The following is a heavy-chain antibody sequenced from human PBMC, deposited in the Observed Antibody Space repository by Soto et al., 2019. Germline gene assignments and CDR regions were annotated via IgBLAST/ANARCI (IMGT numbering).Heavy chain of an antibody. CDR3: ARGAENYYDSSGTKYNWFDP. D-gene: IGHD3-22*01. CDR1: GGTFSSYA. V-gene: IGHV1-69*13. Sequence: SVKVSCKASGGTFSSYAISWVQQAPGQGLEWMGGIIPIFGTANYAQKFQGRVTITADESTSTAYMELSSLRSEDTAVYYCARGAENYYDSSGTKYNWFDPWGQGTLVTVSS. CDR2: IIPIFGTA. J-gene: IGHJ5*02.